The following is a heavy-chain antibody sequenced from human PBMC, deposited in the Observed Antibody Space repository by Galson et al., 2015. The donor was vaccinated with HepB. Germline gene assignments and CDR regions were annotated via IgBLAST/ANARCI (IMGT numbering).Heavy chain of an antibody. CDR3: AREWGQRGYSGYDVDP. CDR2: ISAYNGNT. D-gene: IGHD5-12*01. J-gene: IGHJ5*02. CDR1: GYTFTSYG. V-gene: IGHV1-18*01. Sequence: SVKVSCKASGYTFTSYGISWVRQAPGQGLEWMGWISAYNGNTNYAQKLQGRVTMTTDTSTSTAYMELRSLRSDDTAVYYCAREWGQRGYSGYDVDPWGQGTLVTVSS.